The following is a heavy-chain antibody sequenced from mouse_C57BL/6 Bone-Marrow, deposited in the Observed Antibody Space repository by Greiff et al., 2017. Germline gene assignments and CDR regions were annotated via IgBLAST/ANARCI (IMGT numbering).Heavy chain of an antibody. CDR2: IYPRDGST. Sequence: QVQRQQSGPELVKPGASVKLSCKASGYTFTSYDINWVKQRPGQGLEWIGWIYPRDGSTKYNEKFKGKATLTVDTSSSTAYMELHSLTSEDSAVYFGARDYGSSYWYFDVWGTGTTGTVSS. J-gene: IGHJ1*03. D-gene: IGHD1-1*01. CDR3: ARDYGSSYWYFDV. V-gene: IGHV1-85*01. CDR1: GYTFTSYD.